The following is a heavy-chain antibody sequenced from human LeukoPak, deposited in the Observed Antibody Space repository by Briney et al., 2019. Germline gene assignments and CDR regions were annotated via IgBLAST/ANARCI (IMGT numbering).Heavy chain of an antibody. J-gene: IGHJ4*02. CDR3: ARRRAAAGMGYFDY. V-gene: IGHV4-34*01. CDR1: GGSFSGYY. CDR2: INHSGST. Sequence: SETLSLTCAVYGGSFSGYYWSWIRQPPGKGLEWIGEINHSGSTNYNPSLKSRATISVDTSKNQFSLKLSSVTAADTAVYYCARRRAAAGMGYFDYWGQGTLVTVSS. D-gene: IGHD6-13*01.